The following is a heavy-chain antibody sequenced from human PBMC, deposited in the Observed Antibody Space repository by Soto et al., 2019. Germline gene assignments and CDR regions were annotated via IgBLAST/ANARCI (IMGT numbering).Heavy chain of an antibody. Sequence: GGSLRLSCAASGFTFSSYSMNRVRQAPGKGLEWVSSISSSSSYIYYADSVKGRFTISRDNAKNSLYLQMNSLRAEDTAVYYCARTYSSGWYFLDYWGQGTLVTVSS. CDR3: ARTYSSGWYFLDY. J-gene: IGHJ4*02. D-gene: IGHD6-19*01. CDR1: GFTFSSYS. V-gene: IGHV3-21*01. CDR2: ISSSSSYI.